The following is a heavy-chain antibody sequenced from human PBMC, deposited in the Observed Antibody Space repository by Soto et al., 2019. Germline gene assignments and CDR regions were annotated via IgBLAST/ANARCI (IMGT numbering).Heavy chain of an antibody. D-gene: IGHD6-19*01. CDR1: GGTFCTYA. Sequence: QVQLVQSGAEVKQPGSSVKVSCKTSGGTFCTYAIYWVRQAPGHGLEWMGAIIPLFGTADYAQKFQGRVTITADESTSTACMELSSLRSEDTAVYYCARPKGSYSSGYYYFDYWGQGTLVTVSS. J-gene: IGHJ4*02. V-gene: IGHV1-69*01. CDR2: IIPLFGTA. CDR3: ARPKGSYSSGYYYFDY.